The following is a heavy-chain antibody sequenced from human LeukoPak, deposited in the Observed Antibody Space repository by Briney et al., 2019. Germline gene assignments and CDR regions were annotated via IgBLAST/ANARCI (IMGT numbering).Heavy chain of an antibody. V-gene: IGHV4-59*01. CDR1: GGSISSFY. CDR2: IYYSGST. D-gene: IGHD2-2*01. Sequence: SETLSLTCTASGGSISSFYWSWIRQPPGKGLEWIGYIYYSGSTNYNPSLKSRVTISVDTSKKQFSLKLSSVTAADTAVYYCARVDCSSTRQYYYYGMDVWGQGTTVTVSS. CDR3: ARVDCSSTRQYYYYGMDV. J-gene: IGHJ6*02.